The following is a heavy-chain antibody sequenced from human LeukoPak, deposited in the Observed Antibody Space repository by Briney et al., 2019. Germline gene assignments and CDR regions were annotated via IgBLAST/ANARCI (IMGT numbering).Heavy chain of an antibody. J-gene: IGHJ4*02. D-gene: IGHD2/OR15-2a*01. V-gene: IGHV3-30*04. CDR2: ISYDGRDK. CDR1: GFTFSSYA. Sequence: PGRSLTLSCAASGFTFSSYAIHWVRQAPGKGPEWVAVISYDGRDKHHADSVKGRFTISRDNSKNTLYLQMDSLRPEDTAVYFCAKDRDQIASYFSDYWGQGTPVTVSS. CDR3: AKDRDQIASYFSDY.